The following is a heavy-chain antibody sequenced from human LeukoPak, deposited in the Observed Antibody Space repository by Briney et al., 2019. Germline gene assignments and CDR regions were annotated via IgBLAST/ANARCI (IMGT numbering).Heavy chain of an antibody. CDR1: GYTFTSYD. Sequence: ASVKVSCKASGYTFTSYDINWVRQATGQGLEWMGWMNPNSGNTGYAQKFQGRVTMTRNTSISTAYMELSSLRSEDTAVYYCARGGGYYGSGSYGGFDPWGQGTLVTVSS. J-gene: IGHJ5*02. V-gene: IGHV1-8*01. CDR3: ARGGGYYGSGSYGGFDP. D-gene: IGHD3-10*01. CDR2: MNPNSGNT.